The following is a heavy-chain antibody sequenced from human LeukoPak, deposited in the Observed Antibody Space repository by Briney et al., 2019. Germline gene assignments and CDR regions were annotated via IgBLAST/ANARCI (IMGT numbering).Heavy chain of an antibody. CDR2: IRYDGSNK. Sequence: GWALRLSRAATVLTFSSYGIHWLRQATGKGLESVAFIRYDGSNKYYTDTLKGPSTISRDNSKNTLYLQMSSLRAEDTAVYYSAKAPSGGSWRFDYWGQGTLVTVSS. CDR3: AKAPSGGSWRFDY. D-gene: IGHD2-15*01. J-gene: IGHJ4*02. CDR1: VLTFSSYG. V-gene: IGHV3-30*02.